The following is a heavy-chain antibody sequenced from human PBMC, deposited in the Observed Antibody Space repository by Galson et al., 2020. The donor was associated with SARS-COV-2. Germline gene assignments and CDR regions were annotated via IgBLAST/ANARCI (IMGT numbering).Heavy chain of an antibody. D-gene: IGHD3-9*01. CDR3: ARGGYDILTGYYYYLDY. CDR2: IYSGGST. CDR1: GFTVSSNY. J-gene: IGHJ4*02. Sequence: GESLKISCAASGFTVSSNYMSWVRQAPGKGLEWVSVIYSGGSTYYADSVKGRFTISRDNSKNTLYLQMNSLRAEDTAVYYCARGGYDILTGYYYYLDYWGQGTLVTVSS. V-gene: IGHV3-53*01.